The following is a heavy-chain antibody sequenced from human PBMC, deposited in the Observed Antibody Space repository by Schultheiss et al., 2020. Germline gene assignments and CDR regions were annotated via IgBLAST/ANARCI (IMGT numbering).Heavy chain of an antibody. Sequence: GGSLRLSCAASGFTFSSYWMSWVRQAPGKGLEWVSAISGSGGSTYYADSVKGRFTISRDNSNNTLYLQMNSLRSEDTAVYYCATRRFKGFDPWGQGTLVTVSS. D-gene: IGHD3-3*01. CDR3: ATRRFKGFDP. CDR2: ISGSGGST. V-gene: IGHV3-23*01. J-gene: IGHJ5*02. CDR1: GFTFSSYW.